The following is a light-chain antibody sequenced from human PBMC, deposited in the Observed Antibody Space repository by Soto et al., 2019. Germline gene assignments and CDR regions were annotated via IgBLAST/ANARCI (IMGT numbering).Light chain of an antibody. CDR2: KAS. Sequence: DIQMTQSPSTLAASVGDRVTITCRASQSISSWLAWYQQKPGKAAKLLNYKASSLESGVLSRFSGSGSGTVFTLSISSLQPDNFATFYRQQHNTYLSTFVQGTKMEIK. V-gene: IGKV1-5*03. CDR1: QSISSW. J-gene: IGKJ1*01. CDR3: QQHNTYLST.